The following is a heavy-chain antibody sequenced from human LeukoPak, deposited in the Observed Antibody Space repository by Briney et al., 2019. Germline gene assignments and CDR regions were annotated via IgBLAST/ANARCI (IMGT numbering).Heavy chain of an antibody. Sequence: SETLSLTCTVSGGSISSSSYYWGWIRQPPGKGLEWIGSIYYSGSTYYNPSLKSRVTISVDTSKNQFSLKLSSVTAADTAVYYCIFTGDYAWIPLDYWGQGTLVTVSS. CDR2: IYYSGST. V-gene: IGHV4-39*07. D-gene: IGHD4-17*01. CDR1: GGSISSSSYY. J-gene: IGHJ4*02. CDR3: IFTGDYAWIPLDY.